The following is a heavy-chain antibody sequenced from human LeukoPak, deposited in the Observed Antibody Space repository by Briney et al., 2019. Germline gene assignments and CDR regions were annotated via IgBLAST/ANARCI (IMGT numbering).Heavy chain of an antibody. V-gene: IGHV3-33*01. J-gene: IGHJ4*02. CDR1: EFTFRSYG. CDR3: ARIVYKSLFHY. CDR2: IWYDGSNK. Sequence: GGSLRLSCAASEFTFRSYGMHWVRQAPGKGLEGVAVIWYDGSNKYYADSVKGRFTISRDNSKNTLYLQMTSLRAEDTAVYYCARIVYKSLFHYWGQGTLVTVSS. D-gene: IGHD5/OR15-5a*01.